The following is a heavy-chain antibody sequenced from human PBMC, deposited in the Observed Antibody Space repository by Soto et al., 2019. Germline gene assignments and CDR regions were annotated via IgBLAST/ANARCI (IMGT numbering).Heavy chain of an antibody. D-gene: IGHD6-13*01. CDR3: AKVLQGIAAAGTPGHY. J-gene: IGHJ4*02. Sequence: EVQLLESGGGLVQPGGSLRLSCAASGFTFSSYAMSWVRQAPGKGLEWVSAISGSGGSTYYADSVKGRFTISRDNSKNTLYLQMNSLRAEDTAVYYCAKVLQGIAAAGTPGHYWGQGTLVTVSS. CDR2: ISGSGGST. V-gene: IGHV3-23*01. CDR1: GFTFSSYA.